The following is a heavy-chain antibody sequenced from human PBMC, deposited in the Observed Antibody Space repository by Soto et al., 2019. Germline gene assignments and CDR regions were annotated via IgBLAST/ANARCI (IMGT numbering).Heavy chain of an antibody. CDR3: ARDKYSSNWYYFDY. Sequence: PSETLPLTCTASGGSISSYNWSWIRQPAGKGLAWIGRIYTTGSTNYNPSLRSRVTMSVDTSKNQFSLKLSSVTAADTAVYYCARDKYSSNWYYFDYWGQGTLVTVSS. CDR2: IYTTGST. D-gene: IGHD6-13*01. CDR1: GGSISSYN. V-gene: IGHV4-4*07. J-gene: IGHJ4*02.